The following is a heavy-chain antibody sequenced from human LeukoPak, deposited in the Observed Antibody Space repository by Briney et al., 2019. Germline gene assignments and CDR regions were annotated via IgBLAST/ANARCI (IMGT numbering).Heavy chain of an antibody. V-gene: IGHV1-2*02. CDR3: ARGVASAGVKYFDQ. J-gene: IGHJ4*02. Sequence: GASVKVSCKASGYTFTGYYIHWVRQAPGQGLEWMGWINPDTGGTDYAQKFQGRVTMTRDTSISTVYMELSRLTSDDTAVYYCARGVASAGVKYFDQWGQGTLVTVSS. CDR2: INPDTGGT. D-gene: IGHD6-13*01. CDR1: GYTFTGYY.